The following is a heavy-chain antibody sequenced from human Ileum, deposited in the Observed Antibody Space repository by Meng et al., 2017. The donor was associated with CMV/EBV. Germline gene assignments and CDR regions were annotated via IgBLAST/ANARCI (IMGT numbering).Heavy chain of an antibody. CDR1: GFTFSNHW. CDR3: AKQLTGSAAWWFDP. J-gene: IGHJ5*02. Sequence: GESLKISCAASGFTFSNHWMSWARQAPGKGLEWVANINEDGSQTYYMDSLKGRFTISRDNAKNLLHLQMISLRAEDTSIYYCAKQLTGSAAWWFDPWGQGTLVTVSS. D-gene: IGHD1-1*01. V-gene: IGHV3-7*01. CDR2: INEDGSQT.